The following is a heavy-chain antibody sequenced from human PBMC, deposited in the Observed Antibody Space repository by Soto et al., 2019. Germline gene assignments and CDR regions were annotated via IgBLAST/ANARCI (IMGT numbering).Heavy chain of an antibody. CDR2: IYYSGST. CDR1: GGSISSGGYY. Sequence: SETLSLTCTVSGGSISSGGYYWSWIRQHPGKGLEWIGYIYYSGSTYYNPSLKSRVTISVDTSKNQFSLKLSSVTAADTAVYYCARRYCGGDCYYHNWFDPWGQGTLVTVSS. V-gene: IGHV4-31*03. D-gene: IGHD2-21*02. CDR3: ARRYCGGDCYYHNWFDP. J-gene: IGHJ5*02.